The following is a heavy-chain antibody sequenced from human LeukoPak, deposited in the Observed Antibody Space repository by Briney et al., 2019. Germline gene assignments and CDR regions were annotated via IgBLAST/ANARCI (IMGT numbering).Heavy chain of an antibody. CDR1: GGTFSSYA. CDR3: ARSPPLNGITGTTGDY. J-gene: IGHJ4*02. CDR2: IIPIFGTA. V-gene: IGHV1-69*06. Sequence: ASVKASCKASGGTFSSYAISWVRQAPGQGLEWMGGIIPIFGTANYAQKFQGRVTITADKSTSTAYMELSSLRSEDTAVYYCARSPPLNGITGTTGDYWGQGTLVTVSS. D-gene: IGHD1-20*01.